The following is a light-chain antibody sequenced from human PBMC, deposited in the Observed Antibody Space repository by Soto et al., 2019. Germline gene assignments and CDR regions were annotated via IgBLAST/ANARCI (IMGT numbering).Light chain of an antibody. J-gene: IGLJ1*01. CDR1: NSDVGGYDY. V-gene: IGLV2-8*01. CDR2: EVS. Sequence: QSALTQPPSASGSPGQSVTISCTGTNSDVGGYDYVSWYQQHPGKAPKLMIYEVSKRPSGVPDRFSGSKSANTASLTVSGLQAEDEADYYCRSYAGSNNYVFGTGTKVTVL. CDR3: RSYAGSNNYV.